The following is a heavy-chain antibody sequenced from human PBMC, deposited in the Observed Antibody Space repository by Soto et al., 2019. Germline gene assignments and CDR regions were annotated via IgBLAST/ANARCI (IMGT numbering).Heavy chain of an antibody. Sequence: SVKVSCKASGGTFSGYAISWVRQAPGQGLEWMGGIIPIFGTANYAQKFQGRVTITADESTSTAYMELSSLRSEDTAVYYCASFELEYYYDSSGYYPGWYFDYWGQGTLVTVSS. J-gene: IGHJ4*02. D-gene: IGHD3-22*01. V-gene: IGHV1-69*13. CDR2: IIPIFGTA. CDR3: ASFELEYYYDSSGYYPGWYFDY. CDR1: GGTFSGYA.